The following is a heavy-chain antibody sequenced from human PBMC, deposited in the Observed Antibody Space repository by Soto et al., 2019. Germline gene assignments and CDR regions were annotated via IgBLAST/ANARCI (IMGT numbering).Heavy chain of an antibody. CDR3: ARVRDGPPSRPYDY. CDR1: GGSINSDY. Sequence: SETLSLTCTVSGGSINSDYWSWIRQPPGKGLEYIAYIYYSGSTNYNPSLKSRVTISLDRSKNQFSLKLTSVTAADTAVYYCARVRDGPPSRPYDYWGQGTLVTVSS. CDR2: IYYSGST. J-gene: IGHJ4*02. V-gene: IGHV4-59*01.